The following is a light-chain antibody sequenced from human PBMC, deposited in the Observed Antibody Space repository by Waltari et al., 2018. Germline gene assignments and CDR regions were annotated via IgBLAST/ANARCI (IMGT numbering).Light chain of an antibody. V-gene: IGKV1-5*03. CDR3: QQYHSYSPYS. Sequence: DIQMTQSPSTLSASVGDRVTITCRASQSISSWLAWYQQRPGKAPQLLFSQASSLESGVPSRFSGSGSGTEFSLTISSLQPDDFATYYCQQYHSYSPYSFGQGTKLEIK. J-gene: IGKJ2*03. CDR2: QAS. CDR1: QSISSW.